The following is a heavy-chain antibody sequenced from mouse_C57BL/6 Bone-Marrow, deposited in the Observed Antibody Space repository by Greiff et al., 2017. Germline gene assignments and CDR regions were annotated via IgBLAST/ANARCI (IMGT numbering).Heavy chain of an antibody. V-gene: IGHV1-55*01. CDR3: AAYYSNLYYAMDY. J-gene: IGHJ4*01. CDR1: GYTFTSYW. Sequence: VQLQQPGAELVKPGASVKMSCKASGYTFTSYWITWVKQRPGQGLEWIGDLYPGSGSTNYNEKFKSKATLTVDTSSSTAYMQLSSLTSEDSAVYYCAAYYSNLYYAMDYWGQGTSVTVSS. CDR2: LYPGSGST. D-gene: IGHD2-5*01.